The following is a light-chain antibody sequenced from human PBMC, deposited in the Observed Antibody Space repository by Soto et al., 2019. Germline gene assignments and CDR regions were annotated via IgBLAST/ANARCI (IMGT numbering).Light chain of an antibody. Sequence: IVMTQSPDTMSVSPGERATLSCRASQSISSSYLAWYQQRPGQAPRLLIYGASIRATGIPDRFSGSGSGTDFTLTISRLEPEDFAVYFCQQHGSSPWTFGQGTKVDIK. V-gene: IGKV3-20*01. CDR1: QSISSSY. CDR3: QQHGSSPWT. J-gene: IGKJ1*01. CDR2: GAS.